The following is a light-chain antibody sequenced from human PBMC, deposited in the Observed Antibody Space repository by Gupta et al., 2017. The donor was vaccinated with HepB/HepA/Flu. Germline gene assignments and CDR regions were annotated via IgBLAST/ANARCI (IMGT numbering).Light chain of an antibody. J-gene: IGKJ1*01. Sequence: DIVMTQSPRSLPVTPGEPASISCRSSQSLLHSNGYNYLDWYLQKPGQSPQLLIYLGSNRASGVPDRFSGSGSGTDFTLKISRVEAEDVGVYYCMQALQTWTFGQGTKVEIE. CDR3: MQALQTWT. V-gene: IGKV2-28*01. CDR2: LGS. CDR1: QSLLHSNGYNY.